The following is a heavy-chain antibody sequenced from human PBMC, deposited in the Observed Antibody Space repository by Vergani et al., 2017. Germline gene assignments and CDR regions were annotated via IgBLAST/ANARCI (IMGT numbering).Heavy chain of an antibody. Sequence: EVQLLESGGGLVQPGGSLRLSCAASGFTFSSYAMSWVRQAPGKGLEWVSGISGSGGSTYYADSVKGRFTIPRDNSKKTLYLQMNSLRAEDTAVYYCAKVMLVQWFSDYWGQGTLVTVSS. CDR1: GFTFSSYA. J-gene: IGHJ4*02. CDR3: AKVMLVQWFSDY. D-gene: IGHD3-22*01. CDR2: ISGSGGST. V-gene: IGHV3-23*01.